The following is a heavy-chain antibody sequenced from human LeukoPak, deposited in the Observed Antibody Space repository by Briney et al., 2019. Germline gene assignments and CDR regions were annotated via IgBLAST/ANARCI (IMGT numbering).Heavy chain of an antibody. V-gene: IGHV3-23*01. J-gene: IGHJ6*03. D-gene: IGHD5-18*01. CDR2: ISGSGGST. CDR1: GFTFSSYA. CDR3: AARGYSYGHKAYYYYYYYMDV. Sequence: PGGSLRLSCAASGFTFSSYAMSWVRQAPGKGLEWASAISGSGGSTYYADSVKGRFTISRDNSKNTLYLQMNSLRAEDTAVYYCAARGYSYGHKAYYYYYYYMDVWGKGTTVTVSS.